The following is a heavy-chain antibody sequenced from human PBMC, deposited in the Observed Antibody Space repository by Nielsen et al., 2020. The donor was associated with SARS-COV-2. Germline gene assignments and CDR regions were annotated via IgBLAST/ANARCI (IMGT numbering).Heavy chain of an antibody. CDR2: IYSGGST. J-gene: IGHJ2*01. Sequence: GESLKISCAASEFTVSSNYMSWVRQAPGKGLEWVSVIYSGGSTYYADSVKGRFTISRDNSKNTLYLQMNSLRAEDTAVYYCARDLGYEIAGWYFDLWGRGTLVTVSS. CDR3: ARDLGYEIAGWYFDL. CDR1: EFTVSSNY. D-gene: IGHD6-13*01. V-gene: IGHV3-53*01.